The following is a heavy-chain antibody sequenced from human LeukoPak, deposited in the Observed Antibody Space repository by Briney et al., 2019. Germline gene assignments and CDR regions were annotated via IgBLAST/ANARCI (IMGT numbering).Heavy chain of an antibody. Sequence: ASVMVSCKASGYTFVNYGITWVRQAPGQGLEWMGWISGYNGNTIYAQKFQGRVTMTEDTSTDTAYMELSSLRSEDTAVYYCATVDYYYDSSGYYHFDYWGQGTLVTVSS. D-gene: IGHD3-22*01. J-gene: IGHJ4*02. CDR1: GYTFVNYG. CDR3: ATVDYYYDSSGYYHFDY. CDR2: ISGYNGNT. V-gene: IGHV1-18*01.